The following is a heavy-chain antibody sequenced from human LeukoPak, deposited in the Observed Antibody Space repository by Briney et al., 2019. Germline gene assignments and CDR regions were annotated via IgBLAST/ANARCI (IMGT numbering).Heavy chain of an antibody. J-gene: IGHJ4*02. V-gene: IGHV4-30-4*08. D-gene: IGHD2-2*01. CDR2: IYYSGST. CDR1: GGSISSGDYY. Sequence: SQTPSLTCTVSGGSISSGDYYWSWIRQPPGKGLEWIGYIYYSGSTYYNPSLKSRVTISVDTSKNQFSLKLSSVTAADTAVYYCARSNGKYQLPINYRGQGTLVTVSS. CDR3: ARSNGKYQLPINY.